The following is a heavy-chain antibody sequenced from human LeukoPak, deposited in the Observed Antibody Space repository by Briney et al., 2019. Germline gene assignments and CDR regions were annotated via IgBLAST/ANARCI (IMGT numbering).Heavy chain of an antibody. V-gene: IGHV3-30*02. D-gene: IGHD6-13*01. CDR2: IRYDGSSK. J-gene: IGHJ6*03. CDR3: AKDTIGSSWFNYYYMDV. Sequence: GGSLRLSCAASGFTFSSYGMHWVRQAPGKGLEWVAFIRYDGSSKYYADSVKGRFTISRDNSKNTLYLQMNSLRAEDTAVYYCAKDTIGSSWFNYYYMDVWGKGTTVTVSS. CDR1: GFTFSSYG.